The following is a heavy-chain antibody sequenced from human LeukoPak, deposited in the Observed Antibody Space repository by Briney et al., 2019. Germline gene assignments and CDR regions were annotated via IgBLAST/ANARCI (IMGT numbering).Heavy chain of an antibody. CDR1: GGSFSGYY. CDR3: ARGPLTLLNYFDY. V-gene: IGHV4-34*01. J-gene: IGHJ4*02. D-gene: IGHD2-8*02. Sequence: SETLSLTCAVYGGSFSGYYWSWIRQPPGKGLEWIGEINHSGSTNYNPSLKSRVTISVDTSKNQFSLKLSSVTAADTAVCYCARGPLTLLNYFDYWGQGTLVTVSS. CDR2: INHSGST.